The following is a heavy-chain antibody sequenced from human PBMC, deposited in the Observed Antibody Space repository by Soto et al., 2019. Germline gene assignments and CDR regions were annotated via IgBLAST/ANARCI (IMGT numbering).Heavy chain of an antibody. CDR1: GFTFSTYS. D-gene: IGHD2-2*01. CDR2: ISSSGGSL. Sequence: EVQLVESGGGLVKPGGSLRLSCAASGFTFSTYSMNWVRQAPGKGLEWISSISSSGGSLSHAESVKGRFTISRDNAKNSLYLQMDCLRAEDTAVYYCARGRSINTNMDYWGQGTLVPVSS. J-gene: IGHJ4*02. V-gene: IGHV3-21*01. CDR3: ARGRSINTNMDY.